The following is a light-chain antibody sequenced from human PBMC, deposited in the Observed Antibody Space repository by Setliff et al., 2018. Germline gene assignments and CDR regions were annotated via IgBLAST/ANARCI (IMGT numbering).Light chain of an antibody. V-gene: IGLV2-11*01. CDR1: SSDVGGYNY. J-gene: IGLJ1*01. Sequence: QSALTQPRSVSGSPGQSVTISCTGTSSDVGGYNYVSWYQQYPGKAPKLMIYDVSKRPSGVPDRFSGSKSGNTASLTISGLQAEDAADYSCCSYAGSYPDVFGTGTKSTVL. CDR3: CSYAGSYPDV. CDR2: DVS.